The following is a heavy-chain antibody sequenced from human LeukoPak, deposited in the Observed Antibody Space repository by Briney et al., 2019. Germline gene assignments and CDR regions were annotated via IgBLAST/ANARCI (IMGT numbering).Heavy chain of an antibody. Sequence: ASVKVSCKASGYTFTGYYMHRVRQAPGQGLEWMGWINPNSGGTNYAQKFQGSVTMTRDTSISTAYMELSRLRSDDTAVYYCARARTSSWSTDYWGQGTLVTVSS. D-gene: IGHD6-13*01. J-gene: IGHJ4*02. V-gene: IGHV1-2*02. CDR2: INPNSGGT. CDR3: ARARTSSWSTDY. CDR1: GYTFTGYY.